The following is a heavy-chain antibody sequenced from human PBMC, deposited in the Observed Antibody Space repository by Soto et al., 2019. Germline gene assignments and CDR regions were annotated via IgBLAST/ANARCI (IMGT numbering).Heavy chain of an antibody. CDR1: GGSISSYY. J-gene: IGHJ4*02. D-gene: IGHD3-10*01. CDR2: IYYSGST. Sequence: SETLSLTCTVSGGSISSYYWSWIRQPPGKGLEWIGYIYYSGSTNYNPSLKSRVTISVDTSKNQLSLKLSSVTAADTAVYYCARDVVWFGEFYFDYWGQGTLVTVSS. CDR3: ARDVVWFGEFYFDY. V-gene: IGHV4-59*01.